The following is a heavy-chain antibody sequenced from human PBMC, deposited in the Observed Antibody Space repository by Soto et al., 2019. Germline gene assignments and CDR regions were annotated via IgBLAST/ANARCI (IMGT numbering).Heavy chain of an antibody. CDR2: IYYSGST. CDR1: GGSISSSSYY. J-gene: IGHJ4*02. CDR3: ASLPDWGSGNS. D-gene: IGHD3-10*01. V-gene: IGHV4-39*02. Sequence: QLQLQESGPGLVKPSETLSLTCTVSGGSISSSSYYWGWIRQHPGKGLEWIGSIYYSGSTYYNPTLKSRVTISVDTSKHHISAELTSVTAADTAVYYCASLPDWGSGNSWGKGTLVTVSS.